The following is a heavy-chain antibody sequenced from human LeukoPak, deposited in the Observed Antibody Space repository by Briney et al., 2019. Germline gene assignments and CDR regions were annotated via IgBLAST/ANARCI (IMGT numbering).Heavy chain of an antibody. J-gene: IGHJ5*02. CDR2: IYYSGST. CDR1: GGSISSSSYY. D-gene: IGHD3-10*01. CDR3: ARGLWFGEIHMFDP. Sequence: ASETLSLTCTVSGGSISSSSYYWGWIRQPPGKGLEWIGSIYYSGSTNYNPSLKSRVTISVDTSKNQFSLKLSSVTAADTAVYYCARGLWFGEIHMFDPWGQGTLVTVSS. V-gene: IGHV4-39*07.